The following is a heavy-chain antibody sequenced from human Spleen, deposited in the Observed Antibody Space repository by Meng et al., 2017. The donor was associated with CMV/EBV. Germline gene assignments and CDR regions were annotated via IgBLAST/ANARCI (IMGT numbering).Heavy chain of an antibody. V-gene: IGHV3-74*01. J-gene: IGHJ4*02. CDR3: AREGRDLDY. CDR2: VNSDGSST. Sequence: GESLKISCAASGFTFTGYWMHWVRQAPGKGLVWVSNVNSDGSSTNYADSVKGRFTISRDNAKNTLYLQMNSLRAEDTAVYYCAREGRDLDYWGQGTLVTVSS. D-gene: IGHD2-15*01. CDR1: GFTFTGYW.